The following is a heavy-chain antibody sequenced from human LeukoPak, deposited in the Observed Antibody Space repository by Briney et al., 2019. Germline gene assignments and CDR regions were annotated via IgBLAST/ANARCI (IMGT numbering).Heavy chain of an antibody. CDR3: VRGPHIAATSY. CDR2: IKQDGSEK. J-gene: IGHJ4*02. V-gene: IGHV3-7*03. D-gene: IGHD6-25*01. Sequence: GGSLRLSCVASGFSFNNYRMAWVRQAPGKGLEWVANIKQDGSEKQYVDSVKGRFAISRDNAKKSLYLQINTLRAEDTAVYYCVRGPHIAATSYWGQGTLVTVSS. CDR1: GFSFNNYR.